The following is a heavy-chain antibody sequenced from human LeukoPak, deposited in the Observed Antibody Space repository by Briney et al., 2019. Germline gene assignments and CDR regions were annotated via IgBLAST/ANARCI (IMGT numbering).Heavy chain of an antibody. V-gene: IGHV3-30-3*01. CDR3: ARDWADY. D-gene: IGHD3-16*01. J-gene: IGHJ4*02. CDR2: ISYDGSNI. CDR1: GFTFSSYA. Sequence: GGSLRLSCAASGFTFSSYAMSWVRQAPGKGLEWVAVISYDGSNIYYTDSVKGRFTISRDKSKNTLYLQMNSLRAEDTAVYYCARDWADYWGQGTLVTVSS.